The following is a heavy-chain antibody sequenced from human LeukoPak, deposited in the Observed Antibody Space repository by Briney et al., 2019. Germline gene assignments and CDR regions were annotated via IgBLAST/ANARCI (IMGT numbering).Heavy chain of an antibody. D-gene: IGHD1-26*01. J-gene: IGHJ4*02. CDR3: ARGQEWELPPFDY. CDR1: GYTFTGYY. CDR2: INPNSGGR. V-gene: IGHV1-2*02. Sequence: AASVTVSCKASGYTFTGYYMHWVRQAPGQGLEWMGWINPNSGGRNYAQKFQGRVTMTRDTSISTAYMELSRLRSDDAAVYYCARGQEWELPPFDYWGQGTLVTVSS.